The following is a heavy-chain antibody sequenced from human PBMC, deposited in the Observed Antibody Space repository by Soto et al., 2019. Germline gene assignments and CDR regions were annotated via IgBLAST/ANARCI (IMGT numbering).Heavy chain of an antibody. CDR3: ARRPYSSSPYFDY. J-gene: IGHJ4*02. D-gene: IGHD6-6*01. CDR2: IYYSGST. V-gene: IGHV4-30-4*01. Sequence: PSETLSLTCTVSGGSISSGDYYWGWVRQPPGKGLECIGYIYYSGSTYISPSLRSRVTMSVDTSKNQFSLKLSSVTAADTAVYYCARRPYSSSPYFDYWGQGTLVTVSS. CDR1: GGSISSGDYY.